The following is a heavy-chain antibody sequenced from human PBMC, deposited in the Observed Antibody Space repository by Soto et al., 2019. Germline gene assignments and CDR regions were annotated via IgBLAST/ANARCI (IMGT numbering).Heavy chain of an antibody. D-gene: IGHD2-15*01. CDR2: IYGSGGSGST. Sequence: PWETLSLTCTVTGDSITSGGYYWSWIRQHPGKGLEWLGYIYGSGGSGSTLDNPSLKSRITLAVDTSKTQFSLNLSSVTVADTAVYFCARKQAGYSSGIDYWGQGTMVTVYS. CDR3: ARKQAGYSSGIDY. J-gene: IGHJ4*02. CDR1: GDSITSGGYY. V-gene: IGHV4-31*03.